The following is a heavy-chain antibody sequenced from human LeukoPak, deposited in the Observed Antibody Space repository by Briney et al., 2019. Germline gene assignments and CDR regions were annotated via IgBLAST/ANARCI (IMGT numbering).Heavy chain of an antibody. V-gene: IGHV3-48*01. D-gene: IGHD5-18*01. CDR2: ISSSGTI. CDR3: ARDHNYAFDY. Sequence: GGSLRLSCAASGFTFSSYSMNWVRQAPGKGLEWVSYISSSGTINYADSVKGRFTISGDNARNSLYLQMNSLRGEDTAVYYCARDHNYAFDYWGQGTLVTVSS. CDR1: GFTFSSYS. J-gene: IGHJ4*02.